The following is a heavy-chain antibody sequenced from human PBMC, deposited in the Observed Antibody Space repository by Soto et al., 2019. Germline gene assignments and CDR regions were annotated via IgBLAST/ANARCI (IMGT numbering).Heavy chain of an antibody. D-gene: IGHD6-19*01. CDR1: GGSVSSGSYY. CDR2: IYNSGNT. V-gene: IGHV4-61*01. J-gene: IGHJ4*02. CDR3: ARDRVAVADYFDY. Sequence: PSETLSLTCIVSGGSVSSGSYYWSWIRQPPGKRLEWIGYIYNSGNTNYNPSLKSRVTISVDTSKNQFSLKLSSVTAADTAVYYCARDRVAVADYFDYWGQGTLVTVSS.